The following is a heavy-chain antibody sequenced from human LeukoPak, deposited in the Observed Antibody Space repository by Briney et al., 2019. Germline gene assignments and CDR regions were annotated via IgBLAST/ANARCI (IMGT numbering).Heavy chain of an antibody. D-gene: IGHD1-26*01. V-gene: IGHV3-30*02. J-gene: IGHJ4*02. CDR1: GFTFSSYG. Sequence: GGSLRLSCGASGFTFSSYGMHWVRQAPGKGLEWVAFIRYGSNKYYADSVKGRFTVSRDNSNNRLYLQMSGLTAADTAVYYCAKDRSIGTYYTFDHWGQGTLVTVSS. CDR3: AKDRSIGTYYTFDH. CDR2: IRYGSNK.